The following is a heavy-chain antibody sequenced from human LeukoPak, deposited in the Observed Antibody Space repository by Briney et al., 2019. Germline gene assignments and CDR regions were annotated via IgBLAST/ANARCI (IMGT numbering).Heavy chain of an antibody. CDR3: ARGHGDYAYYFDY. V-gene: IGHV3-11*04. D-gene: IGHD4-17*01. J-gene: IGHJ4*02. CDR2: ISSSGSTI. Sequence: GGSLRLSCVASGFTFSDYYMSWIRQAPGKGLEWVSYISSSGSTIYYADSVKGRFTISRDNAKNSLYLQMHILRAEDTAVYYCARGHGDYAYYFDYWGQGTLVTVSP. CDR1: GFTFSDYY.